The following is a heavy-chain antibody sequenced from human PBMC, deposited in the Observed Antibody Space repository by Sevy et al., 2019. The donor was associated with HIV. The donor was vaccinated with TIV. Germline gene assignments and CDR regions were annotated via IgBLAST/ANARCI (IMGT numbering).Heavy chain of an antibody. J-gene: IGHJ6*02. D-gene: IGHD2-15*01. CDR1: GYSYNTYD. CDR3: ARGPPIVVVVTAPYYNYYYGMDV. Sequence: ASVKVSCMASGYSYNTYDINWVRQATGQGLEWMGWMNFNIGNTVYAQKFQGRVTFTGNTSISTAYMELSSLISEDTAVYFCARGPPIVVVVTAPYYNYYYGMDVWGQGTTVTVSS. V-gene: IGHV1-8*03. CDR2: MNFNIGNT.